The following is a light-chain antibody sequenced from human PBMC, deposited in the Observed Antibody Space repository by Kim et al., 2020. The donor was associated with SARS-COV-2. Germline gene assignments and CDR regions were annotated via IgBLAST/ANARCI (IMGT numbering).Light chain of an antibody. V-gene: IGLV3-21*04. J-gene: IGLJ3*02. CDR2: YDS. CDR1: NIGSKS. Sequence: YELTQPPSVSVAPGKTARITCGGNNIGSKSVHWYQQKPGQAPVLVIYYDSDRPSGIPERFSGSNSGNTATLTISRVEAGDEADYYCQVWDSSSDHWGFG. CDR3: QVWDSSSDHWG.